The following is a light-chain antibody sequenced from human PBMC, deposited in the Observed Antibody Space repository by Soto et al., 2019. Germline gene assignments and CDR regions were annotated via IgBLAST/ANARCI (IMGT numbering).Light chain of an antibody. CDR3: QQYNNWPPLT. CDR2: DAS. J-gene: IGKJ4*01. V-gene: IGKV3D-15*01. Sequence: EIVMTQSPATLSVSPGDRVTLSCRASQNIDNNLAWYQQRPGQPPRLLIYDASTRANGIPARFSGSGSGTEFTLTISSLQSEDFAVYCCQQYNNWPPLTFGGGTKVEIK. CDR1: QNIDNN.